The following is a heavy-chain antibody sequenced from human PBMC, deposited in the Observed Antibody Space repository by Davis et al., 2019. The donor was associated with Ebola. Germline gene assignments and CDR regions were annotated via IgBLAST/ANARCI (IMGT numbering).Heavy chain of an antibody. CDR3: ARGWLRGAMDV. Sequence: HSQTLSLTCAISGDSVSLKSAGWNWIRQSPSRGLEWLGRTYYNSKWYHDYAVSVKSRITIDPDTSKNQLSLHLNFVTPEDTAVYFCARGWLRGAMDVWGKGTTVTVSS. CDR2: TYYNSKWYH. J-gene: IGHJ6*04. D-gene: IGHD5-12*01. CDR1: GDSVSLKSAG. V-gene: IGHV6-1*01.